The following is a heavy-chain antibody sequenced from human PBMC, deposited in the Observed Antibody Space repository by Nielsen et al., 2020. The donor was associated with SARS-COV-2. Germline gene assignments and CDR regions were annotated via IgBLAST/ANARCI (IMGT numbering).Heavy chain of an antibody. J-gene: IGHJ4*02. V-gene: IGHV3-23*01. CDR3: ARGQIAAAGYFDY. CDR1: GFTFSSYA. Sequence: GESLKISCAASGFTFSSYAMHWVRQAPGRGLEWLSTISDTGDNTYYADSVKGRFTISRDKSKDTLYLQMNSLRAEDTAEYYCARGQIAAAGYFDYWGQGTLVTVSS. D-gene: IGHD6-13*01. CDR2: ISDTGDNT.